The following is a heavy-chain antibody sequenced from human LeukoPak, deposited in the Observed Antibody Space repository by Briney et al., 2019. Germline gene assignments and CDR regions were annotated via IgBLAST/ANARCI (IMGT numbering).Heavy chain of an antibody. D-gene: IGHD4-17*01. CDR3: AKDVNYGDPYYFDY. CDR2: ISYDGSNK. J-gene: IGHJ4*02. CDR1: GFSFSSYA. V-gene: IGHV3-30-3*01. Sequence: GRSLRLSCAASGFSFSSYAMHWVRQAPGKGLEWVAVISYDGSNKYHADSVKGRFIISRDNSKNTLYLQMNSLRAEDTALYYCAKDVNYGDPYYFDYWGQGTLVTVSS.